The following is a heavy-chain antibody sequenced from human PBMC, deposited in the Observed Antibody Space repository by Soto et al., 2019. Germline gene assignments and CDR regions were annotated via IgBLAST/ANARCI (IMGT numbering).Heavy chain of an antibody. J-gene: IGHJ5*02. Sequence: PSETLSLTCTVSGGSISSYYWSWIRQPPGKGLEWIGYIYYSGSTNYNPSLKSRVTISVDTSKNQFSLKLSSVTAADTAVYYCARDSDSSSFNWFDPWGQGTLVTVS. CDR3: ARDSDSSSFNWFDP. V-gene: IGHV4-59*01. CDR1: GGSISSYY. CDR2: IYYSGST. D-gene: IGHD6-13*01.